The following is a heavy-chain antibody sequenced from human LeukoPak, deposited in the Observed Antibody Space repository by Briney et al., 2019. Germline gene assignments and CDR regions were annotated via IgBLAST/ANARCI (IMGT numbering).Heavy chain of an antibody. CDR1: GFIVNSYA. Sequence: GGSLRLSCAASGFIVNSYAMSWVRQAPGKGLAWVSLIYSNGVTQYADSVKGRFTISRDNSKNTLYLQMNSLRDEDTAVYFCARDRAEGKTWVEFDPWGQGTLVTVSS. CDR3: ARDRAEGKTWVEFDP. CDR2: IYSNGVT. J-gene: IGHJ5*02. V-gene: IGHV3-66*03.